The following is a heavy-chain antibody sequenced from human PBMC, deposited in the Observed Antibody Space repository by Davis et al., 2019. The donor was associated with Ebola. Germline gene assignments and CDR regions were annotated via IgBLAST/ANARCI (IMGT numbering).Heavy chain of an antibody. Sequence: PGGSLRLSCAASGFTFSSYWMSWVRQAPGKGLEWVANIKQDGSEKYYVDSVKGRFTISRDNAKNSLYLQMNSLRAEDTAVYYCARERFYDILTGYLDYWGQGTLVTVSS. V-gene: IGHV3-7*01. J-gene: IGHJ4*02. CDR3: ARERFYDILTGYLDY. CDR2: IKQDGSEK. CDR1: GFTFSSYW. D-gene: IGHD3-9*01.